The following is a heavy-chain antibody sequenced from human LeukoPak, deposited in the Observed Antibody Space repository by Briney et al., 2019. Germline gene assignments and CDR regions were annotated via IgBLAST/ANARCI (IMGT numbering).Heavy chain of an antibody. D-gene: IGHD2-15*01. CDR2: ISSSSGTI. CDR3: ASEYCSGGSCSGFDY. CDR1: GFTFSSYS. V-gene: IGHV3-48*01. Sequence: PGGSLRLSCAASGFTFSSYSMNWVRQAPGQGLEWVSYISSSSGTIHYADSVKGRFTISRDNAKRSMYLQMNSLRAEDTAVYYCASEYCSGGSCSGFDYWGQGILVTVSS. J-gene: IGHJ4*02.